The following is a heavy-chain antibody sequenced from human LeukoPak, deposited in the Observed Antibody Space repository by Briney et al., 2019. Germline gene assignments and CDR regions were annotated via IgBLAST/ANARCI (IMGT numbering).Heavy chain of an antibody. V-gene: IGHV4-34*01. CDR2: INHSGST. CDR3: ARVTGYMTEDYFDY. J-gene: IGHJ4*02. D-gene: IGHD6-13*01. CDR1: GGSFSGYY. Sequence: SETLSLTCAVYGGSFSGYYWSWIRQPPGKGLEWIGEINHSGSTNYNPSLKSRVIISVDTSKNQFSLRLSSVTAADTAVYYCARVTGYMTEDYFDYWGQGTLITVSS.